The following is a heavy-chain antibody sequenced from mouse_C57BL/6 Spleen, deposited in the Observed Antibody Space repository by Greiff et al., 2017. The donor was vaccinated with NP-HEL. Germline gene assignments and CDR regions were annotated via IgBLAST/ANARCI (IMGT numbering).Heavy chain of an antibody. J-gene: IGHJ4*01. CDR1: GYTFTDYN. Sequence: EVQLQQSGPELVKPGASVKIPCKASGYTFTDYNMDWVKQSHGKSLEWIGDINPNNGGTIYNQKFKGKATLTVDKSSSTAYMELRSLTSEDTAVYYCARRLLHYSMDYWCQGTSVTVSS. CDR2: INPNNGGT. CDR3: ARRLLHYSMDY. D-gene: IGHD3-2*02. V-gene: IGHV1-18*01.